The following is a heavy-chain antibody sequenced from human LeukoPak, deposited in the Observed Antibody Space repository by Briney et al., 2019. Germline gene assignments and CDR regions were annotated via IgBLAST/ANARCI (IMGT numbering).Heavy chain of an antibody. CDR1: GGSISSYY. CDR2: INHSGST. Sequence: SETLSLTCTVSGGSISSYYWSWIRQPPGKGLEWIGEINHSGSTNYNPSLKSRVTISVDTSKNQFSLKLSSVTAADTAVYYCARNRGGPSIVATIIGGFDYWGQGALVTVSS. D-gene: IGHD5-12*01. J-gene: IGHJ4*02. V-gene: IGHV4-34*01. CDR3: ARNRGGPSIVATIIGGFDY.